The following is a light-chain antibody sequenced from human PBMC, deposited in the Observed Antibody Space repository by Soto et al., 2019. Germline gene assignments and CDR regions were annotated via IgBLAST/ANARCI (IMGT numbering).Light chain of an antibody. V-gene: IGKV1-5*03. Sequence: DIQMTQSPSTLSASVGDRVTITCRASQSISTWLAWYQQNPGKAPNLLIYKASSLESGVPSRFSGSGSGTDFTLTISSLQPDDFASYYCQQYNNYPLTFGGGATVEIK. CDR2: KAS. J-gene: IGKJ4*01. CDR1: QSISTW. CDR3: QQYNNYPLT.